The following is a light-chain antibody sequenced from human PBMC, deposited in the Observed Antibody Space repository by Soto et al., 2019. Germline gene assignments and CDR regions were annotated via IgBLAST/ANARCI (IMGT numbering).Light chain of an antibody. CDR2: GAS. V-gene: IGKV3-20*01. CDR1: QSVSSSY. Sequence: EIVLTQSPGTLSLSPGERATLSCRASQSVSSSYLAWYQQKPGQAPRLLIYGASSRATGIPDRFSGSGSGTDFTLTISRREPEDVAVYYCQQYGSSPQTFGQGTKVEI. CDR3: QQYGSSPQT. J-gene: IGKJ1*01.